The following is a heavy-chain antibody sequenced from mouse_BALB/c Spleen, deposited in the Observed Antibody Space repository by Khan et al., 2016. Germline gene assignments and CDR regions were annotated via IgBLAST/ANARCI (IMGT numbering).Heavy chain of an antibody. D-gene: IGHD2-3*01. CDR1: GYAFNNYL. Sequence: QVQLQQSGTELVRPGTSVKVSCKASGYAFNNYLIEWVKQRPGQGLEWIGVINPGSGGTNYNEKFKGKAKLTADESSSTAYMQLSSLTSDDSAVYFCARWLLRSGYAMDYWGQGTSVTVSS. J-gene: IGHJ4*01. V-gene: IGHV1-54*01. CDR2: INPGSGGT. CDR3: ARWLLRSGYAMDY.